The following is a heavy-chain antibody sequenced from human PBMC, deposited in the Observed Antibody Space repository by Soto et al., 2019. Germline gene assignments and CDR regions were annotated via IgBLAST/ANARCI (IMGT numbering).Heavy chain of an antibody. CDR2: IYSGGST. D-gene: IGHD4-4*01. Sequence: GGSLRLSCAASGFTVSSNYMSWVRQAPGKGLEWVSVIYSGGSTYYADSVKGRFTISRHNSKNTLYLQMNSLRAEDTAVDYCARGLHDYSSYYYYYYMDVWGKGTTVTVSS. J-gene: IGHJ6*03. CDR1: GFTVSSNY. CDR3: ARGLHDYSSYYYYYYMDV. V-gene: IGHV3-53*04.